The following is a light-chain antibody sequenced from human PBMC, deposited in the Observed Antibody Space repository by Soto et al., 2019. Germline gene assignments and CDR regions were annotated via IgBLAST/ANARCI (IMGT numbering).Light chain of an antibody. CDR3: QQYNDWPRR. Sequence: QSPATLSVYPRESAPLSCRASQSVSSNLAWHQQKPGQAPRILMYDASTRATGISARFSGSGSGTEFTLTISCLQSEDFAVYYCQQYNDWPRRFGQGTKVDIK. CDR2: DAS. CDR1: QSVSSN. V-gene: IGKV3-15*01. J-gene: IGKJ1*01.